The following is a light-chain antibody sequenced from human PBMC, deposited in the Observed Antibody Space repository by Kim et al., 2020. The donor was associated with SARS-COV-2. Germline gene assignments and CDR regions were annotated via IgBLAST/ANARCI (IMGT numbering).Light chain of an antibody. J-gene: IGLJ2*01. CDR1: TGAVTSGHS. CDR2: ETS. V-gene: IGLV7-46*01. CDR3: LLSYSGARVV. Sequence: QAVVTQEPSLTVSPGGTVTLTCGSSTGAVTSGHSPYWFQQKPGQAPRTLIYETSNKHSWTPARFSGSLLGGKAALTLSGAQPEDEAEYYCLLSYSGARVVFGGGTQLTVL.